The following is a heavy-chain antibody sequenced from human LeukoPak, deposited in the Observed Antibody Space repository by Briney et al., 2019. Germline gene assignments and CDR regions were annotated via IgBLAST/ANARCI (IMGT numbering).Heavy chain of an antibody. Sequence: GGSLRLSCAASGFTFSSYDIHWVRQAPGKGLEWVAFIRYDGSNKYYADSVRGRFTISRDNAQNSLYLQMNSLRAEDTAVYYCARDPDHIEGANFHYWGQGTLVPVSS. V-gene: IGHV3-30*02. CDR3: ARDPDHIEGANFHY. CDR1: GFTFSSYD. CDR2: IRYDGSNK. J-gene: IGHJ4*02. D-gene: IGHD1-26*01.